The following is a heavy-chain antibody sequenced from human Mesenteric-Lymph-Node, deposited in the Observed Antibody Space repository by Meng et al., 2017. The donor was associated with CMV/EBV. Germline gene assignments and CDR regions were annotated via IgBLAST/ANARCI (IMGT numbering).Heavy chain of an antibody. CDR1: TSTFNNYA. D-gene: IGHD6-6*01. J-gene: IGHJ4*02. CDR3: VRDFDIAARTFEY. V-gene: IGHV3-30-3*01. CDR2: ISYDGSNK. Sequence: GESLKISCATSTSTFNNYAMHWVRQAAGKGLEWVAVISYDGSNKYYADSVKGRFTISRDNSRNTLYLQMNSLRVADTAVYYCVRDFDIAARTFEYWGQGTLVTVSS.